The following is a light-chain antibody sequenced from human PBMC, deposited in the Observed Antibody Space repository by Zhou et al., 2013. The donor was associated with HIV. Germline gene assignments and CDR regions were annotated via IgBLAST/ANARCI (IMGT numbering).Light chain of an antibody. V-gene: IGKV3-20*01. CDR2: AAS. CDR1: QSVSSTH. CDR3: QQFGRSLPIT. J-gene: IGKJ5*01. Sequence: EIVLTQSPGTLSLSPGERATLSCRASQSVSSTHLAWYQQKPGQAPRLLIYAASSRATGIPDRFSGSGSGTDFTLTISRLEPEDFAVYFCQQFGRSLPITFGQGTRLEI.